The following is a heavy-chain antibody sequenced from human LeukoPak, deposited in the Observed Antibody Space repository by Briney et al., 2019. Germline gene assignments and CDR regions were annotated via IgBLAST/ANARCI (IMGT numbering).Heavy chain of an antibody. Sequence: GGSLRLSCAASGFTFSSYWMNWVRQAPGKGLEWVSYISSSGSTIYYAGSVKGRFTISRDNAKNSLYLQMNSLRAEDTAVYYCARGGTMIVVVITDAFDIWGQGTMVTVSS. J-gene: IGHJ3*02. CDR3: ARGGTMIVVVITDAFDI. D-gene: IGHD3-22*01. V-gene: IGHV3-48*04. CDR1: GFTFSSYW. CDR2: ISSSGSTI.